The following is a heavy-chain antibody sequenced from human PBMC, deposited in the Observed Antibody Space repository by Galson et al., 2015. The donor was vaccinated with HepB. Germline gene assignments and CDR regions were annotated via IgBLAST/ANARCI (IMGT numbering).Heavy chain of an antibody. CDR3: AKNGAGQPVHPYYYGMDV. CDR1: GFTFSSYG. D-gene: IGHD6-13*01. Sequence: SLRLSCAASGFTFSSYGMHWVRQAPGKGLEWVAVISYDGSNKYYADSVKGRFTISRDNSKNTLYLQMNSLRAEDTAVYYCAKNGAGQPVHPYYYGMDVWGQGTTVTVSS. J-gene: IGHJ6*02. V-gene: IGHV3-30*18. CDR2: ISYDGSNK.